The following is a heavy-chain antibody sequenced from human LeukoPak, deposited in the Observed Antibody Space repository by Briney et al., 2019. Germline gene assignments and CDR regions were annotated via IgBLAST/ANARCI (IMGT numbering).Heavy chain of an antibody. J-gene: IGHJ3*01. V-gene: IGHV4-39*01. CDR3: ARGRASAFDV. D-gene: IGHD6-25*01. CDR2: IYYSGST. Sequence: PSETLSLTCTVSGGSISNSSYFWGWIRQPPGKGLEWIGSIYYSGSTYYKPSLKSRVTISVDTSKNQFSLKLNSVTAADTAVYYCARGRASAFDVWGQGTMVTVSS. CDR1: GGSISNSSYF.